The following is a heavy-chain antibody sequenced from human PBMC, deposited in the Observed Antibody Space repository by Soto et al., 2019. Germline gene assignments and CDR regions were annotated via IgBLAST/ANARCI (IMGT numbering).Heavy chain of an antibody. Sequence: EVQLVESGGGLVKPGGSLRLSCAASGFTFSNAWMNWVRQAPGKGLEWVGRIKSKTDGGTTDYAAPVKGRFTISRDDSKNTLYLQKKSPKTADPPVYYCTTNSSSKNGPPPRGQGTLVTVSS. CDR3: TTNSSSKNGPPP. D-gene: IGHD4-4*01. J-gene: IGHJ5*02. V-gene: IGHV3-15*07. CDR2: IKSKTDGGTT. CDR1: GFTFSNAW.